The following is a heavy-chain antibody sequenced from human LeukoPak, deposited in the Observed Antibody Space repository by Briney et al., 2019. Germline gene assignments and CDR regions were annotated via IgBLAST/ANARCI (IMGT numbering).Heavy chain of an antibody. J-gene: IGHJ4*02. D-gene: IGHD3-22*01. CDR3: ARPMTDYCDRSGYCGLYGL. CDR1: GFTFSNAW. Sequence: GGSLRLSCAASGFTFSNAWMSWVRQAPGKGLEWVSSISSSSSYIYYADSVKGRFTISRDNAKNSLYLQMNSLRAEDTAVYYCARPMTDYCDRSGYCGLYGLWGQGTLVTVSS. V-gene: IGHV3-21*04. CDR2: ISSSSSYI.